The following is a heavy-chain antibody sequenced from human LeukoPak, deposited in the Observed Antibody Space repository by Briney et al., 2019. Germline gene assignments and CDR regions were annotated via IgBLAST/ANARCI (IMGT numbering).Heavy chain of an antibody. CDR2: ISYDGSNK. V-gene: IGHV3-30*03. D-gene: IGHD3-9*01. CDR1: GFTFSSYG. CDR3: ATITGILPGYYWDDAFDI. Sequence: GGSLRLSCAASGFTFSSYGMHWVRQAPGKGLEWVAVISYDGSNKFYADSVKGRFTISRDNSKSTLYLQMNSLRAEDTALYYCATITGILPGYYWDDAFDIWGQGTMVTVSS. J-gene: IGHJ3*02.